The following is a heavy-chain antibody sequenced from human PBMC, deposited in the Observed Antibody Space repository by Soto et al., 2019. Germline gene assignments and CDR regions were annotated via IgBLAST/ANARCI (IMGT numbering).Heavy chain of an antibody. J-gene: IGHJ4*02. CDR2: ISARGGSS. CDR3: AKGSIEYSASVDN. Sequence: EVQLLESGGGLVQPGGSLRLSCVASGFSFSSYAMVWVRQAPGKGLEWVSVISARGGSSYFADTVKGRLTISRDNSKNLLSLEMNSLRAEDTAIYFCAKGSIEYSASVDNWGQGPLVLVSS. D-gene: IGHD5-12*01. CDR1: GFSFSSYA. V-gene: IGHV3-23*01.